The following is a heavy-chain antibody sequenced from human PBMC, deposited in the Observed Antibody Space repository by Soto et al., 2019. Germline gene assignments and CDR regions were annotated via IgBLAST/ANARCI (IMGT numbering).Heavy chain of an antibody. CDR2: ISSSGSTI. D-gene: IGHD3-3*01. CDR3: ARAYYDFWSGYFYGMDV. J-gene: IGHJ6*02. CDR1: GFTFSDYY. Sequence: PGGSLRLSCAASGFTFSDYYMSWIRQAPGKGLEWVSYISSSGSTIYYADSVKGRFTISRDNAKNSLYLQMNSLRAEDTAVYYCARAYYDFWSGYFYGMDVWGQGTTVTVSS. V-gene: IGHV3-11*01.